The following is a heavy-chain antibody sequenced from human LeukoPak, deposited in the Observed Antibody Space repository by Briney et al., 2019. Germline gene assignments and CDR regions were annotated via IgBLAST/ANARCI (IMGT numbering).Heavy chain of an antibody. V-gene: IGHV3-7*05. D-gene: IGHD2-2*01. Sequence: GGSLRLSCAASGFTFSSHWMSWVRQAPGKGLEWVANIEQDGSEKFYVGSVRGRFTVSRDNAKNSLYLQMNSLRGDDTAVYYCARGAFISSNSWVDYWGQGTLVTVSS. CDR2: IEQDGSEK. CDR1: GFTFSSHW. CDR3: ARGAFISSNSWVDY. J-gene: IGHJ4*02.